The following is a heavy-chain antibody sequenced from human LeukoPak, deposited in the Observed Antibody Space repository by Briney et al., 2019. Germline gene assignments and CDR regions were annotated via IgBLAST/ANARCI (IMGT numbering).Heavy chain of an antibody. CDR1: GGSISSYY. J-gene: IGHJ3*02. D-gene: IGHD3-22*01. Sequence: KTSETLSLTCTVSGGSISSYYWSWIRQPPGKGLEWIGYIYYSGSTNYNPSLKSRVTISVDTSKNQFSLKLSSVTAADTAVYYCARHYYDSSDDAFDIWGQGTMVTVSS. CDR3: ARHYYDSSDDAFDI. V-gene: IGHV4-59*01. CDR2: IYYSGST.